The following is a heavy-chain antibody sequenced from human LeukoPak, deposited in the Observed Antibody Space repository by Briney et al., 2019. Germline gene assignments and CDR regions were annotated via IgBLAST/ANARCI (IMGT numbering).Heavy chain of an antibody. D-gene: IGHD3-22*01. CDR3: ARNPESYYDSSGYYRRFDY. CDR1: GFTFSSYN. V-gene: IGHV3-48*01. J-gene: IGHJ4*02. Sequence: GGSLRLSCAASGFTFSSYNMNWLRQAPGKGLEWVSYISLSSSTIDYADSVKGPLTISRDNAKSSLYLQMNSLRAEDTAVYYCARNPESYYDSSGYYRRFDYWGQGTLVTVSS. CDR2: ISLSSSTI.